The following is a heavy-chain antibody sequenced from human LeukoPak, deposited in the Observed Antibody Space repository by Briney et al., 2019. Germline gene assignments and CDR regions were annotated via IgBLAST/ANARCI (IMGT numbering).Heavy chain of an antibody. J-gene: IGHJ4*02. D-gene: IGHD6-19*01. CDR2: IDKTTYPT. V-gene: IGHV3-23*05. CDR3: AKFEGATIPGWFNDY. Sequence: GGSLRLSCAASEFIFSDYAMGWVRQAPGKGLEWVSTIDKTTYPTFYANSVKGRFTISRDNSKNTLYLQMNSLRTEDTAVYFCAKFEGATIPGWFNDYWGQGILVTVSS. CDR1: EFIFSDYA.